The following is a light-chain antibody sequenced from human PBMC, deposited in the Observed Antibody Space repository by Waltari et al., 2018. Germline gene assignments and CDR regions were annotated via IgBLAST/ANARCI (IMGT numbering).Light chain of an antibody. Sequence: DIVMTQSPDSLAVSLGERATINCKSSQSVLYSSNSKNYLAWYQQKPGQPPKLLIYWASTRESGVPDRFSGSGSGTVFTLTITSLQAEDVAVYYYQQYYSTPRAFGQGTKVEIK. CDR3: QQYYSTPRA. CDR1: QSVLYSSNSKNY. V-gene: IGKV4-1*01. J-gene: IGKJ1*01. CDR2: WAS.